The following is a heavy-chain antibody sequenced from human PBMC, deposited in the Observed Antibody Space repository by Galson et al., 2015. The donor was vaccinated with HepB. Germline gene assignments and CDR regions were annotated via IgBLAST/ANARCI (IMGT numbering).Heavy chain of an antibody. J-gene: IGHJ6*02. CDR1: GYSFTSYW. CDR2: IDPSDSYT. Sequence: QSGAEVKKPGESLRISCKGSGYSFTSYWISWVRQMPGKGLEWMGRIDPSDSYTNYSPSFQGHVTISADKSISTAYLQWSSLKASDTAMYYCAILDQAARNYYYGMDVWGQGTTVTVSS. V-gene: IGHV5-10-1*01. D-gene: IGHD6-6*01. CDR3: AILDQAARNYYYGMDV.